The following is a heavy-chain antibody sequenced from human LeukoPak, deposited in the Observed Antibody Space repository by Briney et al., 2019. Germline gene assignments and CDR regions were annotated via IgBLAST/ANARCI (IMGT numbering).Heavy chain of an antibody. CDR3: ARVLVGGDYDHTLPDAFDI. CDR1: GYTFTSYD. V-gene: IGHV1-18*01. J-gene: IGHJ3*02. D-gene: IGHD4-17*01. Sequence: GASVKVSCKASGYTFTSYDINWVRQAPGQGLEWMGWISAYNGNTNYAQKLQGRVTMTTDTSTSTAYMELRSLRSDDTAVYYCARVLVGGDYDHTLPDAFDIWGQGTMVTVSS. CDR2: ISAYNGNT.